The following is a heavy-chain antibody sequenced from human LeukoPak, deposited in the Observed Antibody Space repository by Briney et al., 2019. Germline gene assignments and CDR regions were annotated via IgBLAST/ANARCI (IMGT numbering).Heavy chain of an antibody. CDR1: GFAFSDAW. CDR2: IKSTIDGGTT. V-gene: IGHV3-15*01. CDR3: TRLNQWRFDC. J-gene: IGHJ4*02. D-gene: IGHD6-19*01. Sequence: PGGSLRLSCAASGFAFSDAWMSWVRQDPGKGLEWVGRIKSTIDGGTTDYAAPVKGRFTISRDDSKNTLYLQMNSLKTEDTAVYYCTRLNQWRFDCWGQGTLVTVSS.